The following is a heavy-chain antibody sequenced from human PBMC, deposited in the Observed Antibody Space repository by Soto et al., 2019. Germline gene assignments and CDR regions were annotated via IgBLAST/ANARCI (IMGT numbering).Heavy chain of an antibody. D-gene: IGHD3-9*01. V-gene: IGHV3-23*01. J-gene: IGHJ6*02. CDR2: ISGRGGST. CDR3: AKESGYDILTGYPHYGMDV. CDR1: AFTFSSYA. Sequence: GSLRLSCAASAFTFSSYAMTWVRQAPGKGLEWDSAISGRGGSTYYADSVKGRFTISRDNSKNTLYLQMSSLRAEDTAVYYCAKESGYDILTGYPHYGMDVWGQGTTVTVSS.